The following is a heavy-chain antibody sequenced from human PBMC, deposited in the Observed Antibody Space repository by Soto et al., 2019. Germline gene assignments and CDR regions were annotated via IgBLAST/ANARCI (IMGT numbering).Heavy chain of an antibody. CDR3: VRDGTKTLRDWFDP. CDR1: GASISGFY. CDR2: IYATGTT. D-gene: IGHD1-1*01. Sequence: SETLSLTCTVSGASISGFYWSWIRKSAGKGLEWIGRIYATGTTDYNPSLKSRVMMSVDTSKKQFSLKLRSVTAADTAVYYCVRDGTKTLRDWFDPWGQGPRSPS. J-gene: IGHJ5*02. V-gene: IGHV4-4*07.